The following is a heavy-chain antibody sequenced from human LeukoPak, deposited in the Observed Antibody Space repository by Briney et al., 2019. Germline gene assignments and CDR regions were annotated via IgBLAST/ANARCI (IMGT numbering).Heavy chain of an antibody. CDR3: ARDQYYDILTGYLHDYYYYMDV. J-gene: IGHJ6*03. CDR2: IIPVFGTA. Sequence: ASVKVSCKASGGTFSSYAISWVRQAPGQGLEWMGGIIPVFGTANYAQKFQGRVTITADESTSTAYMELSSLRSEDTAVYYCARDQYYDILTGYLHDYYYYMDVWGKGTTVTVSS. D-gene: IGHD3-9*01. V-gene: IGHV1-69*13. CDR1: GGTFSSYA.